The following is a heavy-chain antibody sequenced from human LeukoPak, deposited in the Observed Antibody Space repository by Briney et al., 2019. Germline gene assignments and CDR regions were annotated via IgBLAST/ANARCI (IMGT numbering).Heavy chain of an antibody. CDR3: AKAAREDYTVTSFIDS. Sequence: PGGSLRLSCAASGFTFSSYSMNWVRQAPGKGLEWVSYISSSSSTIYYADSVKGRFTISRDNAKNSLFLQVNSLRAEDTAVYYCAKAAREDYTVTSFIDSWGQGTLVTVSS. CDR2: ISSSSSTI. V-gene: IGHV3-48*01. D-gene: IGHD4-17*01. CDR1: GFTFSSYS. J-gene: IGHJ4*02.